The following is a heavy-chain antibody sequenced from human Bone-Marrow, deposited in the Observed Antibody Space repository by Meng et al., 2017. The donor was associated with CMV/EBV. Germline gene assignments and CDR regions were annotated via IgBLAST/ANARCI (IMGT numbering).Heavy chain of an antibody. D-gene: IGHD5-18*01. CDR1: GGTFSSYA. J-gene: IGHJ4*02. V-gene: IGHV1-69*12. Sequence: QVRPGQAEAAVNKPGTWVKVSCKAYGGTFSSYAISWWRQAFGQGLEWMGGISPIFGTANYAQKFQGRVMITADESTSTAYMELSSLRSEDTAVYYCARDHGDTAFDYWGQGTLVTVSS. CDR2: ISPIFGTA. CDR3: ARDHGDTAFDY.